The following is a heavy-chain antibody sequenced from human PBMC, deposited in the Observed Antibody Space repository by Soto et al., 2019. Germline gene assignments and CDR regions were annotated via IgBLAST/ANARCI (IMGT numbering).Heavy chain of an antibody. V-gene: IGHV1-8*01. CDR1: GYTFSSYD. J-gene: IGHJ5*02. Sequence: ASVKVSCKASGYTFSSYDINWVRQATGQGLEWMGWMNPNSGNTGYAQKFQGRVTMTRNTSISTAYMELSSLRSEDTAMYYCARGSSYCSGGSCYSDWFDPWGQGTLVTVSS. D-gene: IGHD2-15*01. CDR3: ARGSSYCSGGSCYSDWFDP. CDR2: MNPNSGNT.